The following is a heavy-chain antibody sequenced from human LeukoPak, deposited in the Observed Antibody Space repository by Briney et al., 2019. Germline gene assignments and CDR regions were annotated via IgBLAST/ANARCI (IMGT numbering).Heavy chain of an antibody. Sequence: PGGSLRLSCAASGFTFSSYWMSWVRQAPGKGLEWVANIKQDGSEKYYVDSVKGRFTISRDNAKNSLYLQMNSLRAEDTAVYYCXXXXXXXYYDSSGYYYFDYWGQGTLVTVSS. CDR3: XXXXXXXYYDSSGYYYFDY. CDR1: GFTFSSYW. D-gene: IGHD3-22*01. CDR2: IKQDGSEK. V-gene: IGHV3-7*01. J-gene: IGHJ4*02.